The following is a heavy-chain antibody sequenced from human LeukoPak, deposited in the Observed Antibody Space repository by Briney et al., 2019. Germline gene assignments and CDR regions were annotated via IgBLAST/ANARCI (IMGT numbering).Heavy chain of an antibody. D-gene: IGHD5-12*01. CDR1: GFTFSSYA. V-gene: IGHV3-23*01. Sequence: TGGSLRLSCAASGFTFSSYAMSWVRQAPGKGLEWVSSITGGDGDAHYADAVQGRFTISRDNSKNTLYLQMNSLRAEDTAIYYCAKDQKTGYSPFDSWGQGTLVTVSS. J-gene: IGHJ4*02. CDR3: AKDQKTGYSPFDS. CDR2: ITGGDGDA.